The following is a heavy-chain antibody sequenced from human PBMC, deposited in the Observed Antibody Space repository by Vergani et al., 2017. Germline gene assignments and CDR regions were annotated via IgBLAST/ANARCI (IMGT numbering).Heavy chain of an antibody. J-gene: IGHJ6*02. CDR1: GGSISSGSYY. D-gene: IGHD3-3*01. Sequence: QVQLQESGPGLVKPSQTLSLTCTVSGGSISSGSYYWSWIRQPAGKGLEWIGRIYTSGSTNYNPSLKSRVTISVDTSKNQFSLKLNSVTAADTAVYYCARSYYNFWSGYQDNYGMDVWGQGTTVTVSS. CDR3: ARSYYNFWSGYQDNYGMDV. CDR2: IYTSGST. V-gene: IGHV4-61*02.